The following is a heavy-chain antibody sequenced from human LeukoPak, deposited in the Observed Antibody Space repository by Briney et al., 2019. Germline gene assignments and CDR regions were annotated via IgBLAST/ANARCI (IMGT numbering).Heavy chain of an antibody. D-gene: IGHD4-17*01. CDR2: ISSSSNYI. V-gene: IGHV3-21*01. J-gene: IGHJ4*02. CDR3: ARAPYGDYFDY. Sequence: GGSLRLSCAASGFTFSSYSMNWVRQAPGKGLEWVSSISSSSNYIYYADSVKGRFTISRDNAKNSLYPQMNSLRAEDTAVYYCARAPYGDYFDYWGQGTLVTVSS. CDR1: GFTFSSYS.